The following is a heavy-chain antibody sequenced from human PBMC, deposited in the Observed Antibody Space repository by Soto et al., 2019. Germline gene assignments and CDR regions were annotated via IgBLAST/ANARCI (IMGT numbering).Heavy chain of an antibody. J-gene: IGHJ5*02. CDR2: IYYSGST. D-gene: IGHD3-10*01. V-gene: IGHV4-39*01. Sequence: SETLSLTCTVSGGSISSSSYYWGWIRQPPGKGLEWIGSIYYSGSTYYNPSLKSRVTISVDTSKNQFSLKLSSVTAADTAVYYCARPRSYYYGSGSLANWFDPWGQGTLVTVSS. CDR1: GGSISSSSYY. CDR3: ARPRSYYYGSGSLANWFDP.